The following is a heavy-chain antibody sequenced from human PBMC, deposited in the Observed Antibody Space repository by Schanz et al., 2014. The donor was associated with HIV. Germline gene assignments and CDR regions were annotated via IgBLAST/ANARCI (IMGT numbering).Heavy chain of an antibody. V-gene: IGHV1-18*01. D-gene: IGHD2-2*01. CDR1: GYTFTSYG. CDR3: ARDLRVVPAASDNWFDP. CDR2: ISTYNGHT. Sequence: QVQLVQSGDEVKKPGASVKVSCKASGYTFTSYGINWVRQAPGQGLEWMGWISTYNGHTDYAQKVQGRVTMTADTSTNTAYMELRSLRSDDTGVYYCARDLRVVPAASDNWFDPWGQGTLVTVSS. J-gene: IGHJ5*02.